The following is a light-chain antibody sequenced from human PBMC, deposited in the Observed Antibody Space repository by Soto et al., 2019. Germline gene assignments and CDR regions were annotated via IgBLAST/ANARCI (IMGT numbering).Light chain of an antibody. CDR2: EVS. Sequence: QAVVTQPAYVSGSPGQSSTISCTGTSSDDGGYNYVSWYQKQSGKAPKLIIHEVSYRPSGVSNRFSGSKSGNTASLTIAGLQAEDEADYYCDSYTSSRAYVVATGTKLTVL. J-gene: IGLJ1*01. CDR1: SSDDGGYNY. V-gene: IGLV2-14*01. CDR3: DSYTSSRAYV.